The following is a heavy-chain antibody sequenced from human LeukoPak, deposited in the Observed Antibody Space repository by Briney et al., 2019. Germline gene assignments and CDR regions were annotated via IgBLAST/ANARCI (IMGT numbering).Heavy chain of an antibody. CDR1: GGSISTGGYY. CDR3: ARSSQGNWFDP. V-gene: IGHV4-31*03. CDR2: IYYGGST. J-gene: IGHJ5*02. Sequence: SETLSLTCTVSGGSISTGGYYWSWIRQHPGKGLEWIGYIYYGGSTYYNPSLKSRVTISVDTSKNQFSLKLSSVTAADTAVYYCARSSQGNWFDPWGQGTLVTVSS.